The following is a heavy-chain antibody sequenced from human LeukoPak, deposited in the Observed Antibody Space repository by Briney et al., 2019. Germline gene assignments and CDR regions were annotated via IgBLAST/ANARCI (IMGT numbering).Heavy chain of an antibody. V-gene: IGHV3-15*01. J-gene: IGHJ3*02. D-gene: IGHD3-3*01. CDR1: GSTFSNAW. CDR3: TTGFFGVVNDAFDI. Sequence: GGSLRLSCAASGSTFSNAWMNWVRQAPGKGLEWVGRIYSKTDGGTTDYAAPVKGRFTISRDDSKNTLYLQMNSLKTEDTAVYYCTTGFFGVVNDAFDIWGQGTTVTVSS. CDR2: IYSKTDGGTT.